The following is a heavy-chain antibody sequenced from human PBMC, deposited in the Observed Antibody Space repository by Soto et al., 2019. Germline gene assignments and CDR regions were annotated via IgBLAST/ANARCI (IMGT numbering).Heavy chain of an antibody. CDR1: GDSVSRSSAA. Sequence: PSQTLSLTCAISGDSVSRSSAAWTWIRQSPSRGLEWLGRTYYRSKWYNDYAVSVKSRITINPDTSKNQFSLQLNSVTPEDTAVYYCARVEGSIYDFWSGYYTYYYYGMDVWGQGTTVTVSS. CDR2: TYYRSKWYN. D-gene: IGHD3-3*01. V-gene: IGHV6-1*01. CDR3: ARVEGSIYDFWSGYYTYYYYGMDV. J-gene: IGHJ6*02.